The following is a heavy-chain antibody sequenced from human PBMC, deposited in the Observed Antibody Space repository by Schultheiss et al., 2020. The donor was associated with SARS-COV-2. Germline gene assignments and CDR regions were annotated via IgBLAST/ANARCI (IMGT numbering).Heavy chain of an antibody. J-gene: IGHJ4*02. V-gene: IGHV3-23*01. CDR1: GFTFSSYA. CDR2: ISGSGGST. Sequence: GGSLRLSCAASGFTFSSYAMSWVRQAPGKGLEWVSAISGSGGSTYYADSVKGRFTISRDNAKNSLYLQMNSLRAEDTAVYYCARQWLVQYYFDYWGQGTLVTVSS. CDR3: ARQWLVQYYFDY. D-gene: IGHD6-19*01.